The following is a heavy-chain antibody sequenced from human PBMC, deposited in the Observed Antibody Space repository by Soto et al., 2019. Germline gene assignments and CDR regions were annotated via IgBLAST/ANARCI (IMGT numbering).Heavy chain of an antibody. Sequence: SETLSLARAVSSYYISSGYFWGWIRQPPVKGVEWIGSIYHSGSTHYNPSLKSRVTISVDTSKNQFSLKLSSVTAADTAIYYCARENGEAAALEPFDFWGQGTPVT. CDR3: ARENGEAAALEPFDF. CDR2: IYHSGST. CDR1: SYYISSGYF. V-gene: IGHV4-38-2*02. J-gene: IGHJ4*02. D-gene: IGHD6-13*01.